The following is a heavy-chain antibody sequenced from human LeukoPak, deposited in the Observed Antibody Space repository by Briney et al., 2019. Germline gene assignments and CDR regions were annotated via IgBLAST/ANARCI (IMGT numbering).Heavy chain of an antibody. V-gene: IGHV3-49*03. CDR1: GGSISSYY. Sequence: LSLTCTVSGGSISSYYWSWFRQAPGKGLEWVGFIRSKAYGGTTEYAASVKGRFTISRDDSKSIAYLQMNSLKTEDTAVYYCTRAMTDEAFDIWGQGTMVTVSS. J-gene: IGHJ3*02. CDR3: TRAMTDEAFDI. CDR2: IRSKAYGGTT.